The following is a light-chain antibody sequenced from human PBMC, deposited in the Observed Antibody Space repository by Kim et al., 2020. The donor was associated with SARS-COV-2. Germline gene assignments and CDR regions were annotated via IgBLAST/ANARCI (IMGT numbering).Light chain of an antibody. V-gene: IGLV4-69*01. CDR2: VYSDGRH. CDR3: QTWGSGIGV. J-gene: IGLJ2*01. CDR1: GGHNTSA. Sequence: SVKLTCILSGGHNTSAIAWLQQLPGKGPRYLMRVYSDGRHTKGDGIPDRFSGSSSGSEYYLTISGLQSEDEADYYCQTWGSGIGVFGGGTQLTVL.